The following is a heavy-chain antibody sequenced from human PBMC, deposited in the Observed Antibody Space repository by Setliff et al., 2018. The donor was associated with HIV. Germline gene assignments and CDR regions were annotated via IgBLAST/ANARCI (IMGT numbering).Heavy chain of an antibody. D-gene: IGHD6-13*01. Sequence: SVKVSCKTSGGTLSNYVITWVRQAPGQGLEWMGMIIPMYNVPAYAQKFQGRVTFTADESTSTAYMELSSLSSEDTAVYYCARDQTGVAAAAFGGGSAWSDEGFDIWGQGTMVTVSS. CDR1: GGTLSNYV. V-gene: IGHV1-69*13. CDR2: IIPMYNVP. CDR3: ARDQTGVAAAAFGGGSAWSDEGFDI. J-gene: IGHJ3*02.